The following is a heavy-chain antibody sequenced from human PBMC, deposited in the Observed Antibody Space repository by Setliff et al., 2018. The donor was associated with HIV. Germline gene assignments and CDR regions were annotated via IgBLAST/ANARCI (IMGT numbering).Heavy chain of an antibody. CDR1: GGSFSGYY. V-gene: IGHV4-34*01. CDR3: ARDMTYYFDSSGSFGWFDP. J-gene: IGHJ5*02. Sequence: PSETLSLTCAVYGGSFSGYYWGWIRQSPGKGLEWIGSLHYSGNTYYNSSLKSRVTISLDTSKNQFSLKLNSVTAADTAVYYCARDMTYYFDSSGSFGWFDPWGQGTLVTVSS. D-gene: IGHD3-22*01. CDR2: LHYSGNT.